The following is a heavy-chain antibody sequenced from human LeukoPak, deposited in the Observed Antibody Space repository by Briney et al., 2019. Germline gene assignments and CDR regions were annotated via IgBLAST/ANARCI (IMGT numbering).Heavy chain of an antibody. J-gene: IGHJ4*02. Sequence: GGSLRLSCAAAGSTFSIYTVNGGRQAPGKGEGGVASISSSSGYLYYAASVKGRLTISRDNAKNSLYLQMNSLRTEDTAVYYCARVMNDYGDYVFDYWGQGTLVTVSS. CDR2: ISSSSGYL. V-gene: IGHV3-21*01. CDR1: GSTFSIYT. D-gene: IGHD4-17*01. CDR3: ARVMNDYGDYVFDY.